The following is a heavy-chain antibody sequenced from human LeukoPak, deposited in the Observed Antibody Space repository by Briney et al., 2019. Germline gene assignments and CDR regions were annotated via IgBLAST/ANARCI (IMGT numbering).Heavy chain of an antibody. CDR2: MNPNSGGT. CDR1: GYTFTGHY. D-gene: IGHD6-19*01. Sequence: ASVKVSCKASGYTFTGHYLHWVRQAPGEGLEWMGWMNPNSGGTIYAQNFQGRVTMTRDTSVSTAYMQPSRLRFDDTAVYYCASGQWTDYWGQGTLVIVSS. CDR3: ASGQWTDY. J-gene: IGHJ4*02. V-gene: IGHV1-2*02.